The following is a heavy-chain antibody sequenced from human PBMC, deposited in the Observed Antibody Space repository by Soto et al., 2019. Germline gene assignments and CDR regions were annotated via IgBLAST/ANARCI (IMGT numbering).Heavy chain of an antibody. D-gene: IGHD2-2*01. V-gene: IGHV1-69*13. CDR2: IIPIFGTA. CDR1: GGTFSSYA. J-gene: IGHJ6*03. CDR3: ARDYCSSTSCLGDMDV. Sequence: GASVKVSCKASGGTFSSYAISWVRQAPGQGLEWMGGIIPIFGTANYAQKFQGRVTITADESKNTLYLQMNSLRAEDTAVYYCARDYCSSTSCLGDMDVWGKGTTVTVSS.